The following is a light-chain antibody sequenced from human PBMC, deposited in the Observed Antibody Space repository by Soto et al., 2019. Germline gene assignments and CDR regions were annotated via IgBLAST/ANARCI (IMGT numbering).Light chain of an antibody. CDR2: GAS. Sequence: EIVLTQSPGTLSLSPGERATLSCRASQSVSSSYLAWYQQKPGQAPRLLIYGASSRATGIPDRFSGSGSATDFTLTISRLEPEDFALYYCQQYGSSPITFGQGTRMEIK. CDR3: QQYGSSPIT. V-gene: IGKV3-20*01. J-gene: IGKJ5*01. CDR1: QSVSSSY.